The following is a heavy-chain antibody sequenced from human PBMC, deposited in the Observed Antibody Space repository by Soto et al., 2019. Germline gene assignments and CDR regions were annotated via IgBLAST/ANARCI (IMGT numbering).Heavy chain of an antibody. V-gene: IGHV3-23*01. D-gene: IGHD3-22*01. Sequence: PGGSLRLSCAASGFAFSTFAMTWVRQAPGKGLEWVAAISVSGNNAYYADSVKGRFTISRDNSQNSVFLQMSSLRADDTAVYYCAGDQLRPGILYSLGVLLPEYGLWGQGTLVTVSS. J-gene: IGHJ4*02. CDR1: GFAFSTFA. CDR3: AGDQLRPGILYSLGVLLPEYGL. CDR2: ISVSGNNA.